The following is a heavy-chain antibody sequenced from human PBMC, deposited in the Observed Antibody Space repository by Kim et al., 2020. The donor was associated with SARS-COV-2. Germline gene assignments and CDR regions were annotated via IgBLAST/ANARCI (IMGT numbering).Heavy chain of an antibody. V-gene: IGHV4-59*01. D-gene: IGHD3-10*01. Sequence: SETLSLTCTVSGGSISSYYWSWIRQPPGKGLEWIGYIYYSGSTNYNPSLKSRVTISVDTSKNQFSLRLSSVTAADTAVYYCARETYYYASGNYHPYYFDYWGQVTLVTVSS. J-gene: IGHJ4*02. CDR2: IYYSGST. CDR1: GGSISSYY. CDR3: ARETYYYASGNYHPYYFDY.